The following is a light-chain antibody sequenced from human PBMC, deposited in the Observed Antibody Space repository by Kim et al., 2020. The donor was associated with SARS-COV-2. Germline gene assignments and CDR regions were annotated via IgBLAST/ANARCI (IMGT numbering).Light chain of an antibody. CDR2: DAS. CDR1: QSISDW. Sequence: GDRVTITCRASQSISDWLAWYQQKPGQAPKLLMYDASRLESGVPSRFSGSGSGTEFILTISSLQTDDFATYYCQQYNSYPRTFGQGTKVDIK. J-gene: IGKJ1*01. CDR3: QQYNSYPRT. V-gene: IGKV1-5*01.